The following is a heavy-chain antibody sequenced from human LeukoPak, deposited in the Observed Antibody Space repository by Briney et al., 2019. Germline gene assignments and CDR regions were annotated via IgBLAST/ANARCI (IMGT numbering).Heavy chain of an antibody. Sequence: PGGSLRLSCAASGFTFSSYGMSWVRQAPGKGLEWVSAISGSGGSTYYADSVKGRFTISRDNSKNTLYLQMNSLRAEDTAVYYCAKFSHIVVVPAAMWDWGQGTLVTVSS. J-gene: IGHJ4*02. CDR3: AKFSHIVVVPAAMWD. CDR2: ISGSGGST. D-gene: IGHD2-2*01. CDR1: GFTFSSYG. V-gene: IGHV3-23*01.